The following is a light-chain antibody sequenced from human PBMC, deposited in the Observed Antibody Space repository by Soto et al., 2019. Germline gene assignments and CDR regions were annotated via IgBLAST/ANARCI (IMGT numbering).Light chain of an antibody. CDR3: LQHKGYPHT. CDR2: GAS. J-gene: IGKJ2*01. CDR1: QSVSSN. Sequence: EIVMTQSPDTLSVSPGDRATLSCRSSQSVSSNLAWYQQKPGQAPRLLIYGASTMPTCIPARFSGSGSGTEFTLTISSLQSEDFAKYYCLQHKGYPHTFGQGTKLEIK. V-gene: IGKV3-15*01.